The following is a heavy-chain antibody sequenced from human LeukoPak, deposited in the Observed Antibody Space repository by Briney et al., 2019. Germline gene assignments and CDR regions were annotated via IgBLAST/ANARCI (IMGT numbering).Heavy chain of an antibody. D-gene: IGHD2-2*01. CDR3: ASNIVVVPADLTGFSGAFDI. CDR2: IYSGGST. Sequence: PGGSLRLSCAASGFTVSSNYMSWVRQAPGKGLEWVSVIYSGGSTYYADSVKGRFTISRDNSKNTLYLQMNSLRAEDTAVYYCASNIVVVPADLTGFSGAFDIWGQGTMVTVSS. V-gene: IGHV3-53*01. CDR1: GFTVSSNY. J-gene: IGHJ3*02.